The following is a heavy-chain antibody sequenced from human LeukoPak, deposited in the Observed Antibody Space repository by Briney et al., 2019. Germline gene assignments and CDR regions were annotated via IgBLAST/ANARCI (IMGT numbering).Heavy chain of an antibody. Sequence: GGSLRLSCAGSGFTFSTFWMHWVRQAPGKGLVWVSRINTDGSSTNYADSVKGRFTISRVNAKNTLYLQMNSLRAEDTAVYYCAKSGYNRFDYWGQGILVTVSS. J-gene: IGHJ4*02. CDR1: GFTFSTFW. D-gene: IGHD5-24*01. CDR3: AKSGYNRFDY. CDR2: INTDGSST. V-gene: IGHV3-74*01.